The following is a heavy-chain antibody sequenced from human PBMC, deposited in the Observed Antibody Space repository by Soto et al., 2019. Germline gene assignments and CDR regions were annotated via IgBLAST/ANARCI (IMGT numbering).Heavy chain of an antibody. CDR3: TTGRRYYDFWSGWEAAFDS. J-gene: IGHJ3*02. D-gene: IGHD3-3*01. CDR1: GFTFSNAW. V-gene: IGHV3-15*01. Sequence: GGSLRLSCAASGFTFSNAWMSWVRQAPGKGLEWVGRIKSKTDGGTTDYAAPVKGRFTISRDDSKNTLYLQMNSLKTEDTAVYYCTTGRRYYDFWSGWEAAFDSWGHGTMVTVTS. CDR2: IKSKTDGGTT.